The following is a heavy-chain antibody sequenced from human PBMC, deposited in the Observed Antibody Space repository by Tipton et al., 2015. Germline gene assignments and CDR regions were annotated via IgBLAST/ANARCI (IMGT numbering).Heavy chain of an antibody. CDR3: ARDQDTSEWHYYYGMDV. CDR2: IKQDEGEK. V-gene: IGHV3-7*01. J-gene: IGHJ6*02. Sequence: GSLRLSCAASGFDFRTYWMYWVRQAPGKGLEWVASIKQDEGEKYYVDSVKGRFAVSRDNAKNSVFLQMDSLRAEDTAVYYCARDQDTSEWHYYYGMDVWGQGTTVIVSS. CDR1: GFDFRTYW. D-gene: IGHD3-3*01.